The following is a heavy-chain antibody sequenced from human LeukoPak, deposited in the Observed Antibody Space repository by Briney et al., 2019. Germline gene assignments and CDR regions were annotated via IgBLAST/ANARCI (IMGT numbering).Heavy chain of an antibody. CDR1: GGSISSYY. Sequence: SETLSLTCTVSGGSISSYYWSWIRQPAGKGLEWIGRIYTSGSTNYNPSLKSRVTMSVDTSKNQFSLKLSSATAADTAVYYCARDNASSSWYSYYYGMDVWGQGTTVTVSS. CDR2: IYTSGST. J-gene: IGHJ6*02. D-gene: IGHD6-13*01. CDR3: ARDNASSSWYSYYYGMDV. V-gene: IGHV4-4*07.